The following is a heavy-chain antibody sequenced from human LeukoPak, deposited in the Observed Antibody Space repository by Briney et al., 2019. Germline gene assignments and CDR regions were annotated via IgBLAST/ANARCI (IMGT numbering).Heavy chain of an antibody. J-gene: IGHJ5*02. D-gene: IGHD3-3*01. Sequence: ASVKVSCKASGDTFSRYGISWVRQAPGQGLEWMGWISAYNGNTNYAQKLQGRVTMTTDTSTSTAYMELRSLRSDDTAVYYCARDVLKGYYDFWSGYYKDNWFDPWGQGTLVTVSS. CDR2: ISAYNGNT. CDR3: ARDVLKGYYDFWSGYYKDNWFDP. CDR1: GDTFSRYG. V-gene: IGHV1-18*01.